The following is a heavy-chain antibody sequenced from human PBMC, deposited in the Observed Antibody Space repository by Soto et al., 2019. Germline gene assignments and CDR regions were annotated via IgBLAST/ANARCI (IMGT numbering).Heavy chain of an antibody. CDR3: ARGGYSSSSYDWFDP. J-gene: IGHJ5*02. D-gene: IGHD6-6*01. V-gene: IGHV1-69*13. Sequence: SVKVSCKASGGTFSSYAISWVRQAPGRGLEWMGGIIPIFGTANYAQKFQGRVTITADESASTAYMELSSLRSEDTAVYYCARGGYSSSSYDWFDPWGQGTLVTVSS. CDR2: IIPIFGTA. CDR1: GGTFSSYA.